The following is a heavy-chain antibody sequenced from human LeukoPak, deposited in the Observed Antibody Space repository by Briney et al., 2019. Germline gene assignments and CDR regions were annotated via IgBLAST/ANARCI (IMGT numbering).Heavy chain of an antibody. CDR3: ARDQGDSNYYYYYMDV. CDR2: IYYSGST. Sequence: SETLSLTCTVSGGSISSSSYYWGWIRQPPGKGLEWIGSIYYSGSTYYNPSLKSRVTISVDTSKNQFSLELSSVTAADTAVYYCARDQGDSNYYYYYMDVWGKGTTVIVSS. V-gene: IGHV4-39*07. J-gene: IGHJ6*03. CDR1: GGSISSSSYY. D-gene: IGHD4-11*01.